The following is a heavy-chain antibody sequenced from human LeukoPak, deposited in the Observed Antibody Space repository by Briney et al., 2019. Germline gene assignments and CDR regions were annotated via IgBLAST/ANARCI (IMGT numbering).Heavy chain of an antibody. CDR1: GGSFSGYY. J-gene: IGHJ6*03. Sequence: SETLSLTCAVYGGSFSGYYWSWIRQPAGKGLEWIGRIYTSGSTNYNPSLKSRVTMSVDTSKNQFSLKLSSVTAADTAVYYCARVKLGRSWPYYYYSMDVWGKGTTVTISS. V-gene: IGHV4-59*10. CDR2: IYTSGST. D-gene: IGHD6-13*01. CDR3: ARVKLGRSWPYYYYSMDV.